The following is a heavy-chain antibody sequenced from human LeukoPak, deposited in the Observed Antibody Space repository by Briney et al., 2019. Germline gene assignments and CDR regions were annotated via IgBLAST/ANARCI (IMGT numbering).Heavy chain of an antibody. D-gene: IGHD3-22*01. V-gene: IGHV4-34*01. Sequence: PSETLSLTCAVYGGSFSGYYWSWIRQPPGKGLEWIGEINHSGSTNYNPSLKSRVTISVDTSKNQFSLKLSSVTAADTAVYYCARHRTLRYYYDSSGYLYFDYWGQGTLVTVSS. J-gene: IGHJ4*02. CDR2: INHSGST. CDR3: ARHRTLRYYYDSSGYLYFDY. CDR1: GGSFSGYY.